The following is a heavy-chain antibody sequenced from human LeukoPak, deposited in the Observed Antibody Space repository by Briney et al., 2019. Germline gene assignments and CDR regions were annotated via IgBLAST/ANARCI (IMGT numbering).Heavy chain of an antibody. Sequence: GGSLRLSCAASGFTFNNYWMTWVRQAPEKGLEWVASIKEDGSEKYYVDSVKGRFTISRDNANYLVYLQMNSLRAEDTAVYYCARECLQGYHESSGFEYWGHGTLVTVAS. D-gene: IGHD3-22*01. CDR3: ARECLQGYHESSGFEY. J-gene: IGHJ4*01. V-gene: IGHV3-7*01. CDR2: IKEDGSEK. CDR1: GFTFNNYW.